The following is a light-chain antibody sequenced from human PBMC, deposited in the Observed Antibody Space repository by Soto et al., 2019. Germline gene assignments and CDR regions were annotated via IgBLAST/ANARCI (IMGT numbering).Light chain of an antibody. CDR3: QQYNNWPPWT. CDR2: GAS. Sequence: EVVLTQSPATLSLSPGERATFSCRASQNVNNFLAWYQQKPGQAPRRLIFGASIRATGIPDRFSGSGSGTDFTLTISRLEPEDFAVYYCQQYNNWPPWTFGQGTKVDIK. V-gene: IGKV3-11*01. CDR1: QNVNNF. J-gene: IGKJ1*01.